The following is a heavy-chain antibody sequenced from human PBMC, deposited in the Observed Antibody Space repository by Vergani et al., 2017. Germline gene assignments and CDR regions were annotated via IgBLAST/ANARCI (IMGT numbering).Heavy chain of an antibody. Sequence: QVQLQESGPGLVKPSETLSLTCTVSGGSISSGYYWGWVRQAPGKGLEWVAVISYDGSNKYYADSVKGRFTISRDNSKNTLYLQMNSLRAEDTAVYYCAKDKASTMIVVVPPYYWGQGTLVTVSS. V-gene: IGHV3-30*18. CDR1: GGSISSGY. J-gene: IGHJ4*02. D-gene: IGHD3-22*01. CDR2: ISYDGSNK. CDR3: AKDKASTMIVVVPPYY.